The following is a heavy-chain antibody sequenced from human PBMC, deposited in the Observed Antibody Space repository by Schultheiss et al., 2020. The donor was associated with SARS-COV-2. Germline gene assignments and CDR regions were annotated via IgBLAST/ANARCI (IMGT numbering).Heavy chain of an antibody. D-gene: IGHD5-18*01. Sequence: SETLSLTCAVYGGSFSGYYWSWIRQPSGKGLEWIGEINHSGSTNYNPSLKSRVTISVDTSKNQFFLKLSSVTAADTAVYYCARNRQLARRGYSYGFDYWGQGTLVTVSS. V-gene: IGHV4-34*01. CDR1: GGSFSGYY. J-gene: IGHJ4*02. CDR3: ARNRQLARRGYSYGFDY. CDR2: INHSGST.